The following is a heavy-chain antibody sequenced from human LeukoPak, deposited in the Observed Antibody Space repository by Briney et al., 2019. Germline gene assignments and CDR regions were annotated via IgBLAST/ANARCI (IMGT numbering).Heavy chain of an antibody. J-gene: IGHJ6*02. CDR2: IWYDGSNK. CDR3: ARGRLLPYYYYGMDV. Sequence: PGGSLRLSCAASGFTFSSYGMHWVRQAPGKGPECVEVIWYDGSNKYYADSVKGRFTISRDNSKNTLYLQMNSLRAEDTAVYYCARGRLLPYYYYGMDVWGQGTTVTVSS. D-gene: IGHD2-21*02. CDR1: GFTFSSYG. V-gene: IGHV3-33*01.